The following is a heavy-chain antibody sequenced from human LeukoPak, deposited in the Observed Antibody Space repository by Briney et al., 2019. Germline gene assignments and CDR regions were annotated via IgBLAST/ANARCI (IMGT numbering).Heavy chain of an antibody. V-gene: IGHV3-23*01. CDR1: GFTFSSYA. CDR2: ISGSGGST. CDR3: AKGLITIFGVVTVPSAFDI. J-gene: IGHJ3*02. Sequence: GGSLRLSCAASGFTFSSYAMSWVRQAPGKGLEWVSAISGSGGSTYYADSVKGRFTISRDNSKNTLYLQMNSLRAEDTAVYYCAKGLITIFGVVTVPSAFDIWGQGTMVTVSS. D-gene: IGHD3-3*01.